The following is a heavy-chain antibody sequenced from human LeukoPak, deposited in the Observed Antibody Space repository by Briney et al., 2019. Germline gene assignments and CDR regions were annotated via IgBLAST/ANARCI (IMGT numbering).Heavy chain of an antibody. V-gene: IGHV1-69*05. J-gene: IGHJ4*02. Sequence: ASVKVSCKASGGTFSSYAISWVRQAAGQGLEWMGGIIPIFGTASYAQKFQGRVTITTDESTSTAYMELSSLRSEDTAVYYCARDLGNTGTVGYFDYWGQGTLVTVSS. CDR3: ARDLGNTGTVGYFDY. CDR1: GGTFSSYA. D-gene: IGHD4-23*01. CDR2: IIPIFGTA.